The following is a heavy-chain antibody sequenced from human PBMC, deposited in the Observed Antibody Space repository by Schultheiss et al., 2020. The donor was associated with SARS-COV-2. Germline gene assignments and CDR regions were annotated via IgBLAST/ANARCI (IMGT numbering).Heavy chain of an antibody. CDR1: GYTFTSYA. Sequence: GESLKISCKASGYTFTSYAMHWVRQAPGQRLEWMGWISAYNGNTNYAQKLQGRVTMTTDTSTSTAYMELRSLRSDDTAVYYCARDSGGYSGLLDYWGQGTLVTVSS. CDR3: ARDSGGYSGLLDY. V-gene: IGHV1-18*01. J-gene: IGHJ4*02. D-gene: IGHD5-12*01. CDR2: ISAYNGNT.